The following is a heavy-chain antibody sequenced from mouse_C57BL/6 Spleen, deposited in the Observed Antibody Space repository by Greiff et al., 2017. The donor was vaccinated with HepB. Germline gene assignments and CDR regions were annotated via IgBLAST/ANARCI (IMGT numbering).Heavy chain of an antibody. CDR3: ARVYDYDGYFDV. CDR2: ISYDGSN. D-gene: IGHD2-4*01. CDR1: GYSITSGYY. V-gene: IGHV3-6*01. Sequence: EVQLVESGPGLVKPSQSLSLTCSVTGYSITSGYYWNWIRQFPGNKLEWMGYISYDGSNNYNPSLKNRISITRDTSMNQFFLKLNSVTTEDTATYYCARVYDYDGYFDVWGTGTTVTVSS. J-gene: IGHJ1*03.